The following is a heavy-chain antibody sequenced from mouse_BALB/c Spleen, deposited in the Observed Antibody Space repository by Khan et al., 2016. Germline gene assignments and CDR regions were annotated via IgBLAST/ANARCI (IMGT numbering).Heavy chain of an antibody. V-gene: IGHV1-9*01. CDR3: ARRRDYGSSPVWFAY. D-gene: IGHD1-1*01. J-gene: IGHJ3*01. Sequence: QVQLQQSGAELMKPGASVKISCKATGYTFRSYWIEWVKQRPGHGLEWIGEILPGGGTTNYNEKFQGKAIFTADSSSNTAYMQFSSLTSEDSAVYCCARRRDYGSSPVWFAYWGQGTLVTVSA. CDR1: GYTFRSYW. CDR2: ILPGGGTT.